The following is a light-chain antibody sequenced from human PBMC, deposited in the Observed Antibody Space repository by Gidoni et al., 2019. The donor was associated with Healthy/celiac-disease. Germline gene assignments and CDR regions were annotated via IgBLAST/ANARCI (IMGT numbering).Light chain of an antibody. V-gene: IGLV1-44*01. Sequence: QSVLTQPPSASGTPGQRVTISCSGSSANIGSNTVNWYQQLPGAAPTLLLYSNKQRPSGVPDRFSCSKSGTSSSLAIRVLQSEEAADSYCSAWDDTLNVHVVFGGGTKLTVL. CDR3: SAWDDTLNVHVV. CDR2: SNK. CDR1: SANIGSNT. J-gene: IGLJ2*01.